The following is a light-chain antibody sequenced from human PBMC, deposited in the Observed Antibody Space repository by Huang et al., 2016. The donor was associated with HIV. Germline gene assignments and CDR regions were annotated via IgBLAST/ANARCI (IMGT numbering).Light chain of an antibody. CDR1: QSISSN. J-gene: IGKJ1*01. V-gene: IGKV3-15*01. CDR2: GAS. CDR3: QQYNNWPPWT. Sequence: EVVMTQSPATLSVSPGKRVTLSCRASQSISSNLAWYQQKPGHAPRLLIYGASTRATGIPARFSGSGSGTEFTLTISSLQSEDFALYYCQQYNNWPPWTFGQGTRVEIK.